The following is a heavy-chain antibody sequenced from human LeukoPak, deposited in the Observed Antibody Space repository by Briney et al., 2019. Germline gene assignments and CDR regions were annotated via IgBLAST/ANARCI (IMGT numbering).Heavy chain of an antibody. J-gene: IGHJ4*02. CDR2: ISVYNGNT. CDR3: ARDLGVYDVRLIDY. D-gene: IGHD2/OR15-2a*01. V-gene: IGHV1-18*01. Sequence: ASVKVSCKASGYTFTSYGISWVRQAPGQGLECMGWISVYNGNTNYAEKLQGRVTMTTDTSTSTAYMELRSLRSDDTAVYYCARDLGVYDVRLIDYWGQGTLVTVSS. CDR1: GYTFTSYG.